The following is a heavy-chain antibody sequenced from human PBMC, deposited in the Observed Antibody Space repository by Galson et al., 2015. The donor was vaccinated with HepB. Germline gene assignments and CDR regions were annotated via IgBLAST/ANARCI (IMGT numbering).Heavy chain of an antibody. Sequence: SVKVSCKASGGTFSSYAISWVRQAPGQGLEWMGGIIPIFGTANYAQKFQGRVTITADESTSTAYMELSSLRSEDTAVYYCARDHNSGSPGAFDIWGQGTMVTVSS. D-gene: IGHD1-26*01. J-gene: IGHJ3*02. CDR3: ARDHNSGSPGAFDI. CDR2: IIPIFGTA. V-gene: IGHV1-69*13. CDR1: GGTFSSYA.